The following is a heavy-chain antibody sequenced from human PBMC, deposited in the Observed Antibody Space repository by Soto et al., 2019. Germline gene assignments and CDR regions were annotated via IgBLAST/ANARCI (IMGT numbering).Heavy chain of an antibody. J-gene: IGHJ4*01. V-gene: IGHV1-46*03. CDR3: ARGGFFGFDYLIDY. CDR1: TFSLRNYY. CDR2: VKPYNRT. Sequence: ASVKVSCKASTFSLRNYYMHWVRQAPGQGLEWMGIVKPYNRTKNAERFQGRVTMTRDTSTNTLYMELSSLTSEDTAVYYCARGGFFGFDYLIDYWG. D-gene: IGHD5-12*01.